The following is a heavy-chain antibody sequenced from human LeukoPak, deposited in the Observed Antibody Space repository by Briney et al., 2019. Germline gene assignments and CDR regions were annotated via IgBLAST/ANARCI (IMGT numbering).Heavy chain of an antibody. D-gene: IGHD6-6*01. Sequence: ASVKVSCKASGGTFSSYAISWVRQAPGQGLEWMGIINPSGGSTSYAQKFQGRVTMTRDTSTSTVYMELSSLRSEDTAVYYCARTAGRTFDYWGQGTLVTVSS. CDR2: INPSGGST. CDR3: ARTAGRTFDY. V-gene: IGHV1-46*01. CDR1: GGTFSSYA. J-gene: IGHJ4*02.